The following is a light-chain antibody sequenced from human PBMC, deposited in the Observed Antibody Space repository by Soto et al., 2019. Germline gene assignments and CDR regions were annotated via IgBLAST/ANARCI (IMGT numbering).Light chain of an antibody. J-gene: IGKJ1*01. Sequence: EIVLTQSPGSLSLSPGERATLSCRASQSVDSSFFAWYQQKPGQAPRLLIYGASNRATGIPDRLSGRGSGTDFTLAITGLESENFAVYYCEQYVSSVTFGQGTKVEIK. CDR1: QSVDSSF. CDR3: EQYVSSVT. CDR2: GAS. V-gene: IGKV3-20*01.